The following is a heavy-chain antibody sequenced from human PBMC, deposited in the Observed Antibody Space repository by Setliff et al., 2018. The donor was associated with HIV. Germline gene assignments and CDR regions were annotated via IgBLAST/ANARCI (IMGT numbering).Heavy chain of an antibody. V-gene: IGHV3-15*01. CDR2: VRSKTDGGTT. J-gene: IGHJ1*01. Sequence: GGSLRLSCEASGFTFTNVWMTWVRQAPGKGLEWVGRVRSKTDGGTTDFAAPVKGRFTISRDDSKNTLYLQMNSLKTEDTAIYYCTTARLQLWSEYFQHWGQGNLVTVSS. D-gene: IGHD5-18*01. CDR1: GFTFTNVW. CDR3: TTARLQLWSEYFQH.